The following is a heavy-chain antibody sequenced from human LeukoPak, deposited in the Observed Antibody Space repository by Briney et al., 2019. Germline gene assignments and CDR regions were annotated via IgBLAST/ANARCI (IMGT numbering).Heavy chain of an antibody. CDR2: ISYDGSDK. CDR1: KFTFSNYA. J-gene: IGHJ4*02. CDR3: AKGGKWDVTPFDY. D-gene: IGHD1-26*01. Sequence: GGSLRLSCAASKFTFSNYAMHWVRQAPGKGLEWVAVISYDGSDKYYVDYMKGRFTISRDNSKNTLYLQMNSLRAEDTAVYYCAKGGKWDVTPFDYWGQGTLVTVSS. V-gene: IGHV3-30-3*01.